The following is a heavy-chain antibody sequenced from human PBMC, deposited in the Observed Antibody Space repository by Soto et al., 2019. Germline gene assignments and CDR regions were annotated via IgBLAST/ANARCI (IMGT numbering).Heavy chain of an antibody. Sequence: GESLKISCKGSGYNFSSYWIGWVRQMPAKGLEWMGIIYPGDSDTRYSPSFRGQVTISVDKSISAAYLQWSSLKASDTAMYYCARQEGPTGRFYYGMDVWGQGTAVT. J-gene: IGHJ6*02. V-gene: IGHV5-51*01. CDR1: GYNFSSYW. CDR2: IYPGDSDT. D-gene: IGHD4-17*01. CDR3: ARQEGPTGRFYYGMDV.